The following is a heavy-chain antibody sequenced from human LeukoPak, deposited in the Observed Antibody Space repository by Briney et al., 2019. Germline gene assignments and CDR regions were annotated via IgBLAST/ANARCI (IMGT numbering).Heavy chain of an antibody. J-gene: IGHJ6*02. V-gene: IGHV1-8*02. D-gene: IGHD3-16*01. Sequence: ASVKVSCKASGYTFTSYYMHWVRQAPGQGLEWMGWMNPNSGNTGYAQKFQGRVTMTRNTSISTAYMELSSLRSEDTAVYYCARTDVYYYYGMDVWGQGTTVTVSS. CDR2: MNPNSGNT. CDR3: ARTDVYYYYGMDV. CDR1: GYTFTSYY.